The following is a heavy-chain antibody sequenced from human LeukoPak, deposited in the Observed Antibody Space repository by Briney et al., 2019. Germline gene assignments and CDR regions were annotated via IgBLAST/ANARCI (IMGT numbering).Heavy chain of an antibody. Sequence: GGSLRLSCAASGFTFSSYGMHWVRQAPGKGLEWVAVIWYGGSNKYYADSVKGRFTISRDNSKNTLYLQMNSLRAEDTAVYYSARALYYFDYWGQGTLVTVSS. J-gene: IGHJ4*02. CDR3: ARALYYFDY. CDR2: IWYGGSNK. CDR1: GFTFSSYG. V-gene: IGHV3-33*01.